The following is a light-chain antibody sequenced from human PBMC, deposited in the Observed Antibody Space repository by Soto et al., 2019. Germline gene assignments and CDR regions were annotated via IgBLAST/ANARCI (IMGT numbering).Light chain of an antibody. CDR2: AAS. CDR1: QDISTY. J-gene: IGKJ4*01. V-gene: IGKV1-27*01. CDR3: QNYFSAPLT. Sequence: DIQMTHSPSSLSASVGDRVTITCRASQDISTYLAWYQQRSGNAPQLLIYAASTLQTGVPSRFSGSGSGTDFTLTISSLQPEDVATYYCQNYFSAPLTFGGGTKVDIK.